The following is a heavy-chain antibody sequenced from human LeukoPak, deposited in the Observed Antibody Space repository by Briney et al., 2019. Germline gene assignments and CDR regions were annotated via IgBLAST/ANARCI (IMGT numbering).Heavy chain of an antibody. CDR1: GWSFNDYY. J-gene: IGHJ5*02. CDR3: ARGQVPSARGYNWFAP. D-gene: IGHD2-2*01. Sequence: PSETLSLTCAVYGWSFNDYYWNWIRQPPGKGLEWIGEINARGDTNYNPSLKSRVTISVDTSKKQFSLRLTSMVAADTALYYCARGQVPSARGYNWFAPWGQGALMTVSS. V-gene: IGHV4-34*01. CDR2: INARGDT.